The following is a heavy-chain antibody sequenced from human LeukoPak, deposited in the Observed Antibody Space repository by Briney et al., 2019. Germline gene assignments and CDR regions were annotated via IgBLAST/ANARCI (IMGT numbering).Heavy chain of an antibody. CDR1: GYTFTTYY. J-gene: IGHJ1*01. D-gene: IGHD3-22*01. V-gene: IGHV1-8*01. Sequence: ASVKVSCKASGYTFTTYYINWLRQAPGQGLEGMGWMNPNSGNTGYAQKFQGRVTMTRNTSISTAYMELSSLRSEDTAVYYCARRQETYDSTGYQKPRAEYFQHWGQGTLVTVSS. CDR2: MNPNSGNT. CDR3: ARRQETYDSTGYQKPRAEYFQH.